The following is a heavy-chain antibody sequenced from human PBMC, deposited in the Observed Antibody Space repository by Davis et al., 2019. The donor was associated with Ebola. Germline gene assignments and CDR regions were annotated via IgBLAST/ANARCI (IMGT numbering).Heavy chain of an antibody. J-gene: IGHJ4*02. D-gene: IGHD3-16*02. CDR3: AKDYHDS. CDR2: ISYDGSNK. Sequence: GESLKISCAASGFIFSSYVMSWVRQAPGKGLEWVAVISYDGSNKYYADSVKGRFTISRDNSKNTLYLQMNSLRDGDTALYYCAKDYHDSWGQGTLVTVSS. V-gene: IGHV3-30*18. CDR1: GFIFSSYV.